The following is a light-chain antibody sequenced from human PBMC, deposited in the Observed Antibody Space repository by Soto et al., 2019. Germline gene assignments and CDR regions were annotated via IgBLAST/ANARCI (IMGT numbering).Light chain of an antibody. V-gene: IGKV3-15*01. CDR2: DSS. CDR3: QQYDDWPLT. Sequence: VLTQSPATLSVSPGEGATLSCRASQSVGSSLAWYQQKPGQAPRLLMFDSSTRATGVPAKFSGSGSGTEFTLTISSLPSEDFAIFFCQQYDDWPLTFGPGTRVDI. CDR1: QSVGSS. J-gene: IGKJ3*01.